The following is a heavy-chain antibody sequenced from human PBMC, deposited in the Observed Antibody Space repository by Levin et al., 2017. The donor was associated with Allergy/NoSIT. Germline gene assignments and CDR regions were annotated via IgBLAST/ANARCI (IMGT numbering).Heavy chain of an antibody. J-gene: IGHJ4*02. CDR2: IYSGGST. Sequence: TGGSLRLSCAASGFTVSSNYMSWVRQAPGKGLEWVSVIYSGGSTYYADSVKGRFTISRDNSKNTLYLQMNSLRAEDTAVYYCARDHLDRSMDYWGQGTLVTVSS. CDR1: GFTVSSNY. CDR3: ARDHLDRSMDY. V-gene: IGHV3-53*01. D-gene: IGHD3-22*01.